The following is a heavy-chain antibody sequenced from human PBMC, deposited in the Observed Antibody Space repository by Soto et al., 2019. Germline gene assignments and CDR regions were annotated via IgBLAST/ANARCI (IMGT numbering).Heavy chain of an antibody. D-gene: IGHD2-2*01. CDR2: VSGNNGVS. V-gene: IGHV1-18*04. Sequence: GASVNVSCKASGYTSADFGISWVRQAPGQGLEWMGWVSGNNGVSNPAPKVQGRITMTLDTSTGVSYMALRSLRSDDTAIYYCVRDQKYFRVNGNWFDSWGQGTLVTVSS. J-gene: IGHJ5*01. CDR1: GYTSADFG. CDR3: VRDQKYFRVNGNWFDS.